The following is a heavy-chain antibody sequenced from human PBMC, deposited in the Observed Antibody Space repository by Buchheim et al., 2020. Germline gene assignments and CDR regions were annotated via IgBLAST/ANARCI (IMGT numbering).Heavy chain of an antibody. J-gene: IGHJ3*01. CDR1: GFTFSSSW. CDR3: ARDNDWGRYDSGTYAAAFGV. Sequence: EVQLVESGGGLVQPGGSLRLSCAASGFTFSSSWMHWVRQAPGKGLVWVSRTNTDGSSTIYADSVKGRFTSSRDNAKNTLYLQMNSLRAEDTAVYYCARDNDWGRYDSGTYAAAFGVWGQGT. CDR2: TNTDGSST. V-gene: IGHV3-74*01. D-gene: IGHD3-22*01.